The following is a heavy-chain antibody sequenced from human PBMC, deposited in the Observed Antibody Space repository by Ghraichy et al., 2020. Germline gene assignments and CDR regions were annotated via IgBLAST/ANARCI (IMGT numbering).Heavy chain of an antibody. V-gene: IGHV3-21*01. CDR3: ARGGGFVDWYFDL. CDR1: GFTFSSYS. D-gene: IGHD3-16*01. Sequence: GGSLRLSCAASGFTFSSYSMNWVRQAPGKGLEWVSSISSSSSYIYYADSVKGRFTISRDNAKNSLYLQMNSLRAEDTAVYYCARGGGFVDWYFDLWGRGTLVTVSS. CDR2: ISSSSSYI. J-gene: IGHJ2*01.